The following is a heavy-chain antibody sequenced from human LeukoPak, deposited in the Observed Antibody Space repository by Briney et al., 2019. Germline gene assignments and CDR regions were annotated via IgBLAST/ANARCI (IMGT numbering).Heavy chain of an antibody. Sequence: ASETLSLTCTVSGYSISSGYYWGWIRRPPGKGLEWIGSIYHSGGTYYNPSLKSRVTISVDTSKNQFSLKLSSVTAADTAVYYCARADGSGSLYWGQGTLVTVSS. D-gene: IGHD3-10*01. CDR2: IYHSGGT. J-gene: IGHJ4*02. V-gene: IGHV4-38-2*02. CDR3: ARADGSGSLY. CDR1: GYSISSGYY.